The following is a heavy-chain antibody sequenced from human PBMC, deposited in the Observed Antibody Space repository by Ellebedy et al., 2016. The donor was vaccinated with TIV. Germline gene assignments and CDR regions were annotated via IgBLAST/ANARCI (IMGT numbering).Heavy chain of an antibody. CDR2: IGTAGET. V-gene: IGHV3-13*01. D-gene: IGHD6-13*01. CDR1: GFTFSSYD. J-gene: IGHJ6*02. CDR3: ARGEQQLVSGYYYYCGMDV. Sequence: PGGSLRLSCAASGFTFSSYDMHWVRQPTGKGLEWVSAIGTAGETYYPGSVKGRFTISRDNAKNSLYLQMNSLRAGETAVYYCARGEQQLVSGYYYYCGMDVWGQGTTVTVSS.